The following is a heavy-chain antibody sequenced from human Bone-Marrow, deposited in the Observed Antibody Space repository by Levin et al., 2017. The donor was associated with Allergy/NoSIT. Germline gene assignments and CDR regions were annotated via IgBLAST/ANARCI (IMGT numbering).Heavy chain of an antibody. CDR1: GGSFTGYY. V-gene: IGHV4-59*01. CDR3: AGGVGTTHFQH. J-gene: IGHJ1*01. D-gene: IGHD3-16*01. Sequence: SETLSLTCGLYGGSFTGYYWSWIRQPPGKGLEWIAYIYHSGSTNYNPSLKSRVTISVDRSKKQFSLKLNSVTAADTAVYYCAGGVGTTHFQHWGQGTLVTVSS. CDR2: IYHSGST.